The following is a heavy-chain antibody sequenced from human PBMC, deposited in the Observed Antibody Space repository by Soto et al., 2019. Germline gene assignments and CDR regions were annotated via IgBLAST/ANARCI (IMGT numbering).Heavy chain of an antibody. CDR3: ARADYYYLDY. CDR2: INAGNGNT. V-gene: IGHV1-3*01. Sequence: ASVKVSCKASGYSFANYVIYWVRQAPGQRLEWMGWINAGNGNTKYSQKFQGRVTITRDTSASTAYMELSSLRSEDTAVYYCARADYYYLDYWGQGTLVTVFS. CDR1: GYSFANYV. J-gene: IGHJ4*02. D-gene: IGHD3-10*01.